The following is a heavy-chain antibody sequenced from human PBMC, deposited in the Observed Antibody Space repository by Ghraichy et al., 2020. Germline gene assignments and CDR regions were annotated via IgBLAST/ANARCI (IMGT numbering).Heavy chain of an antibody. V-gene: IGHV3-43*01. J-gene: IGHJ4*02. D-gene: IGHD1-26*01. CDR3: AKVFSAGATTGYFDY. CDR1: GFTFDDYT. Sequence: GGSLRLSCAASGFTFDDYTMHWVRQAPGKGLEWVSLISWDGGSTYYADSVKGRFTISRDNSKNSLYLQMNSLRTEDTALYYCAKVFSAGATTGYFDYWGQGTLVTVSS. CDR2: ISWDGGST.